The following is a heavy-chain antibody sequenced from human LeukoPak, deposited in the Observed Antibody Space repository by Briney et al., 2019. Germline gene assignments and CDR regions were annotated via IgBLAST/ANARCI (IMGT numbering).Heavy chain of an antibody. CDR3: ARDSWGLSGYCDC. D-gene: IGHD3-3*01. V-gene: IGHV1-69*04. CDR1: GGTFSSYA. CDR2: IIPILGIA. J-gene: IGHJ4*02. Sequence: SVKVSCKASGGTFSSYAISWVRQAPGQGLEWMGRIIPILGIANYAQKFQGRVTITADKSTSTAYMELSSLRSEDTAVYYCARDSWGLSGYCDCWGQGTLVTVSS.